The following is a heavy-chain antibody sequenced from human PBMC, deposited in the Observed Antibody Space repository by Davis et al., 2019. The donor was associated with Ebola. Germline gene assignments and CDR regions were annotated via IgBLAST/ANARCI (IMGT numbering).Heavy chain of an antibody. V-gene: IGHV1-46*01. D-gene: IGHD6-13*01. CDR2: MNPSSDYT. J-gene: IGHJ5*02. CDR3: ARSSNSWYGFGYNWFDP. Sequence: ASVKVSCKASGYTFTSYFMHWVRQAPGQGLEWMGIMNPSSDYTQYAQKFQDRVTMTGDTSTTTVYMELSGLRSEDTAVYYCARSSNSWYGFGYNWFDPWGQGTLVTVSS. CDR1: GYTFTSYF.